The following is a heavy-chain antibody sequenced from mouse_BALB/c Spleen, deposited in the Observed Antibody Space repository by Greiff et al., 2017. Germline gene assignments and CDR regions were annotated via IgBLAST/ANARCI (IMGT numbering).Heavy chain of an antibody. CDR3: ARGLLCAMDY. V-gene: IGHV5-4*02. CDR2: ISDGGSYT. Sequence: EVKVVDSGGGLVKPGGSLKLSCAASGFTFSDYYMYWVRQTPEKRLEWVATISDGGSYTYYPDSVKGRFTISRDNAKNNLYLQMSSLKSEDTAMYYCARGLLCAMDYWGQGTSVTVSS. D-gene: IGHD6-5*01. J-gene: IGHJ4*01. CDR1: GFTFSDYY.